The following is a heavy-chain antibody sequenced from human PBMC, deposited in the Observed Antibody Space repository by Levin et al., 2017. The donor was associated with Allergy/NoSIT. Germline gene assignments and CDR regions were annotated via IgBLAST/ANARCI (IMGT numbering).Heavy chain of an antibody. D-gene: IGHD3-22*01. CDR2: ISYDGSNK. CDR3: ARDVEVYYTLPRGFDY. Sequence: PGGSLRLSCAASGFTFSSYAMHWVRQAPGKGLEWVAVISYDGSNKYYADSVKGRFTISRDNSKNTLYLQMNSLRAEDTAVYYCARDVEVYYTLPRGFDYWGQGTLVTVSS. J-gene: IGHJ4*02. V-gene: IGHV3-30-3*01. CDR1: GFTFSSYA.